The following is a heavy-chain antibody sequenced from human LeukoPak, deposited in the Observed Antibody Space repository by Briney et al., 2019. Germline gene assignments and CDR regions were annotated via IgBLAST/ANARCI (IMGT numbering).Heavy chain of an antibody. D-gene: IGHD6-19*01. J-gene: IGHJ4*02. CDR3: ARELAAIAVAGSGY. CDR1: GFPFSSYW. Sequence: GGSLRLSCVASGFPFSSYWMTWVRQAPGKGLEWVANIKQDGSKKSYVDSVKGRFTISRDNAKNSLYLQMNSLRAEDTAVYYCARELAAIAVAGSGYWGQGTLVTVSS. CDR2: IKQDGSKK. V-gene: IGHV3-7*01.